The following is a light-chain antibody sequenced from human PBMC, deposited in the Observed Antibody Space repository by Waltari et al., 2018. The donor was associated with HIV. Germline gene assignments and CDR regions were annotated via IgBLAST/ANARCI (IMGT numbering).Light chain of an antibody. J-gene: IGKJ4*01. CDR3: QQYGTSPLT. V-gene: IGKV3-20*01. Sequence: ILLRQSPGTLSLSQGERATLSCRTSQCVISSLLVWCQQKPGQAPRLLIYAASSRATGIPYRFSGSGSGTDFTLTISRLEPEDFVLYYCQQYGTSPLTFGGGTKVEIK. CDR2: AAS. CDR1: QCVISSL.